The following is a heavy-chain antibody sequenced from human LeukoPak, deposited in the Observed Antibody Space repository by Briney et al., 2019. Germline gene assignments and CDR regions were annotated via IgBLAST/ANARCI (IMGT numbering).Heavy chain of an antibody. CDR1: GYTFTSYG. V-gene: IGHV1-18*01. D-gene: IGHD2-2*01. Sequence: GASVKVSCKASGYTFTSYGISWVRQAPGQGLEWMGWISAHNGNTNYAQKFQGRVTMTEDTSTDTAYMELSSLRSEDTAVYYCATSGVVPAAIKGSRGYYYYGMDVWGQGTTVTVSS. CDR3: ATSGVVPAAIKGSRGYYYYGMDV. J-gene: IGHJ6*02. CDR2: ISAHNGNT.